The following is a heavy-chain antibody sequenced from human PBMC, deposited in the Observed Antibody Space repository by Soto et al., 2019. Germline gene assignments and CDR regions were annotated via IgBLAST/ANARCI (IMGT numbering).Heavy chain of an antibody. CDR1: GYTFTSNG. CDR2: ISGYNGDT. Sequence: QGQLVQSGGEVKKPGASVKVSCKASGYTFTSNGISWVRQAPGQGLEWMGWISGYNGDTDYAQKFQGRVTMTTDTSTSTDYMEVRSLRPDDTAVYYCARDKPQQIVGYNYYYGLDVWGQGTTVTVSS. CDR3: ARDKPQQIVGYNYYYGLDV. D-gene: IGHD6-6*01. J-gene: IGHJ6*02. V-gene: IGHV1-18*04.